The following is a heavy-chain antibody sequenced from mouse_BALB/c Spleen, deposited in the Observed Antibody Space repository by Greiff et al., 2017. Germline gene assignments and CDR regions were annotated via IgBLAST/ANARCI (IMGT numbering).Heavy chain of an antibody. D-gene: IGHD1-1*01. CDR3: ARDQGVYGSSPWFAY. J-gene: IGHJ3*01. CDR1: GFSLTGYG. Sequence: GQLQQSGPGLVAPSQSLSITCTVSGFSLTGYGVNWVRQPPGKGLEWLGMIWGDGSTDYNSALKSRLSISKDNSKSQVFLKMNSLQTDDTARYYCARDQGVYGSSPWFAYWGQGTLVTVSA. CDR2: IWGDGST. V-gene: IGHV2-6-7*01.